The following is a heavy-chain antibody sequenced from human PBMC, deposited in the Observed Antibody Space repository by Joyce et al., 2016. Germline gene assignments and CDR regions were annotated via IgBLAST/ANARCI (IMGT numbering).Heavy chain of an antibody. V-gene: IGHV4-38-2*01. CDR1: GLSFDLHSF. J-gene: IGHJ2*01. D-gene: IGHD5-18*01. CDR3: ARRPYNVHTPLGSDGYFDL. Sequence: QVQLQESGPGLVKPSETLSLTCGVSGLSFDLHSFWGWIRQPPGKGLEWIGNVYLHGSPHYSPALKSRVTISMDTSKNQFSLNLNSLTAADTAVYFCARRPYNVHTPLGSDGYFDLWGRGTLVTVSS. CDR2: VYLHGSP.